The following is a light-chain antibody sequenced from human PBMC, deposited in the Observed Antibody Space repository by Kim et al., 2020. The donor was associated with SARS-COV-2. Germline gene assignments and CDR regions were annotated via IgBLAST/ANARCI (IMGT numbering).Light chain of an antibody. J-gene: IGKJ1*01. CDR2: TAS. V-gene: IGKV1-39*01. CDR3: QQISSAPRT. CDR1: QDISRY. Sequence: DIQMTQSPSSLSASVGDRVTITCRASQDISRYVDWYQQKPGKAPKLLIYTASSLQSGVPSRFTGSGSETDFTLTITSLQPEDFATYYRQQISSAPRTFGQGTKVDIK.